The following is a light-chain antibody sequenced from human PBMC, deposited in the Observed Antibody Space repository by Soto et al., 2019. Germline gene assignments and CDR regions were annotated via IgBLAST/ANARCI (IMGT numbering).Light chain of an antibody. CDR2: VNNDGSH. CDR1: SGHSAYA. J-gene: IGLJ2*01. CDR3: QTWGTGIVV. Sequence: QAVLTQSPSASASLGASVKLTCTLSSGHSAYAIAWHQQQPEKGPRYLMKVNNDGSHTKGDGIPDRFSGSRSGAERYLTISSLQSDDEADYYCQTWGTGIVVFGGGTKLTVL. V-gene: IGLV4-69*01.